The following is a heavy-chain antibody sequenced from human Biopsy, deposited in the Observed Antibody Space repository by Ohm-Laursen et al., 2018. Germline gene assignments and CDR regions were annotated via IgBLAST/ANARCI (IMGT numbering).Heavy chain of an antibody. CDR2: IWYDEANE. J-gene: IGHJ2*01. D-gene: IGHD6-19*01. V-gene: IGHV3-33*04. CDR1: GSTVSDHG. CDR3: VSGLSSGWYGYFDV. Sequence: SLRLSCAASGSTVSDHGMNWVRQAPAKGLEWVSLIWYDEANEDYADSVKGRFTITRDNSKTTLYLQINTLTLEDTAFYYCVSGLSSGWYGYFDVWGRGTLVTVSS.